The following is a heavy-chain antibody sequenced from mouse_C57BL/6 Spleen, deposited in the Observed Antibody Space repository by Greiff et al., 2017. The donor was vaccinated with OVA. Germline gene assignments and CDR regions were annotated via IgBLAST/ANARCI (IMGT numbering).Heavy chain of an antibody. CDR1: GYSITSGYY. V-gene: IGHV3-6*01. Sequence: EESGPGLVKPSQSLSLTCSVTGYSITSGYYWNWIRQFPGNKLEWMGYISYDGSNNYNPSLKNRISITRDTSKNQFFLKLNSVTTEDTATYYCARYDYDEGFAYWGQGTLVTVSA. CDR3: ARYDYDEGFAY. J-gene: IGHJ3*01. CDR2: ISYDGSN. D-gene: IGHD2-4*01.